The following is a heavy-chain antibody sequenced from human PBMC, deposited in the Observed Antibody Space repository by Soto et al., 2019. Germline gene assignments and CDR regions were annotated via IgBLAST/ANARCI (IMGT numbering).Heavy chain of an antibody. Sequence: PGGSLRLSCAASGFTLSSYEMNWVRQAPGKGLEWVSYISSSGSTIYYADSVKGRFTISRDNAKNSLYLQMNSLRAEDTAVYYCARDGIAAADPYYYYGMDVWGQGTTVTAP. V-gene: IGHV3-48*03. CDR2: ISSSGSTI. D-gene: IGHD6-13*01. J-gene: IGHJ6*02. CDR3: ARDGIAAADPYYYYGMDV. CDR1: GFTLSSYE.